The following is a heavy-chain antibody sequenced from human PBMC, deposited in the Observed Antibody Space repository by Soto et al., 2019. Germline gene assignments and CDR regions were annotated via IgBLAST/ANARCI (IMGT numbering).Heavy chain of an antibody. J-gene: IGHJ6*03. CDR2: ISGSGGST. CDR3: AKAKPPLTWGDYYYMDV. Sequence: GGSLRLSCAASGFTFSSYAMSWVRQAPGKGLEWVSAISGSGGSTYYADSVKGWFTISRDNSKNTLYLQMNSLRAEDTAVYYCAKAKPPLTWGDYYYMDVWGKGTTVTVSS. V-gene: IGHV3-23*01. CDR1: GFTFSSYA. D-gene: IGHD3-16*01.